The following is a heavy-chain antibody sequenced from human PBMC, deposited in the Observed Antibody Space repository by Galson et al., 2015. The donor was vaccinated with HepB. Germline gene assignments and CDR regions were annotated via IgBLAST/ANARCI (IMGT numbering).Heavy chain of an antibody. J-gene: IGHJ6*02. CDR2: INPSGGST. Sequence: SVKVSCKASGYTFTSHYMHWVRQAPGQGLEWMGIINPSGGSTSYAQKFQGRVTMTRDTSTSTVYMELSSLRSEDTAVYYCARERESDWLLWDLTGGPYGMDVWGQGTTVTVSS. CDR1: GYTFTSHY. D-gene: IGHD3-9*01. V-gene: IGHV1-46*03. CDR3: ARERESDWLLWDLTGGPYGMDV.